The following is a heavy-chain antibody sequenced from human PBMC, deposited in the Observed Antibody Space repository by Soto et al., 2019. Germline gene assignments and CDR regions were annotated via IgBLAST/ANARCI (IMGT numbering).Heavy chain of an antibody. CDR2: IYSGGST. V-gene: IGHV3-53*01. D-gene: IGHD6-19*01. J-gene: IGHJ5*02. CDR1: GFTVSSNY. Sequence: EVQLVESGGGLIQPGGSLRLSCAASGFTVSSNYMSWVRQAPGKGLEWVSVIYSGGSTYYADSVKGRFTIYRDNSKNTLYLQMNSLGAEDTAVYYCARDLGSSGWYGGGWFDPWGQGTLVTVSS. CDR3: ARDLGSSGWYGGGWFDP.